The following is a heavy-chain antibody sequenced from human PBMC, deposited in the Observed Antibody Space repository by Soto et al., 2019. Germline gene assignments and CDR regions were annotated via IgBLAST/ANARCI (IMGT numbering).Heavy chain of an antibody. Sequence: QVQLVQSGGAVKKPGASVTVSCKASGYTFINYHITWVRQAPGQGLEWMAWINTYNGMTDYAQRFQGSVTMTRDTSTSTAYMELRNLGSDDTAVYFCAKSPRGEMATDWGQGPLVTVSS. CDR2: INTYNGMT. V-gene: IGHV1-18*01. CDR3: AKSPRGEMATD. CDR1: GYTFINYH. J-gene: IGHJ4*02. D-gene: IGHD5-12*01.